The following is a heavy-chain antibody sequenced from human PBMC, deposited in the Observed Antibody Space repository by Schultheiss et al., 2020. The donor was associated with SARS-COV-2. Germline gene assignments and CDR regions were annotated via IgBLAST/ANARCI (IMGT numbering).Heavy chain of an antibody. Sequence: SETLSLTCAVSGYSISSGYYWGWIRQPPGKGLEWIGSIYHSGSTYYNPSLKSRVTISVDTSKNQFSLQLNSVTPEDTAVYYCARSDEYSGYAYWGQGTLVTVSS. CDR2: IYHSGST. V-gene: IGHV4-38-2*01. J-gene: IGHJ4*02. CDR1: GYSISSGYY. D-gene: IGHD5-12*01. CDR3: ARSDEYSGYAY.